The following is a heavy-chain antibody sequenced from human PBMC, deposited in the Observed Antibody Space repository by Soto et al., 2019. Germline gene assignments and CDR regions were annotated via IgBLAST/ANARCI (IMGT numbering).Heavy chain of an antibody. J-gene: IGHJ3*02. CDR3: AKDLDLNTIFGVIYWTDPAFDI. CDR2: ISYDGSKK. V-gene: IGHV3-30*18. Sequence: PGGSLRLCWAASGFTCSSYGMHWVRQAPGKGLEWVAVISYDGSKKYYADSVKGRFTISRDNSKNTLYLQMNSLRAEDTAVYYCAKDLDLNTIFGVIYWTDPAFDIWGQGTMVTVSS. CDR1: GFTCSSYG. D-gene: IGHD3-3*01.